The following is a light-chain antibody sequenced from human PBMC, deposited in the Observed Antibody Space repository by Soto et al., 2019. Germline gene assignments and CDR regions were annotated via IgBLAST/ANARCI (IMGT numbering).Light chain of an antibody. V-gene: IGKV1-9*01. Sequence: DIQLTQSPFFLSPSVGDRVTITCRASQAITNNLAWYQQKPGKPPKLLIYQESTLQSGVPSRFSGSKSGTQFTLTIDSLQPEDFATYYCQQVKSYPRTFGGGTKVEIK. CDR2: QES. J-gene: IGKJ4*01. CDR3: QQVKSYPRT. CDR1: QAITNN.